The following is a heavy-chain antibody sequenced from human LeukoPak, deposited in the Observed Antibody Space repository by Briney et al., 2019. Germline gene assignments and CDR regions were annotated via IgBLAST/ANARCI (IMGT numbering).Heavy chain of an antibody. CDR1: GFTFSSYS. V-gene: IGHV3-21*05. J-gene: IGHJ4*02. CDR3: AREYSGYEAY. Sequence: GGSLRLSCAASGFTFSSYSMNWVRQAPGKGLEWVSYIRSSSSYIYYADSVKGRFTISRDNAKNSLYLQMNSLRAEDTAVYYCAREYSGYEAYWGQGTLVTVSS. CDR2: IRSSSSYI. D-gene: IGHD5-12*01.